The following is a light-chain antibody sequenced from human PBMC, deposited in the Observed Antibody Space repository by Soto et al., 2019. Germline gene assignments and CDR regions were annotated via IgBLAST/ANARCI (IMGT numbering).Light chain of an antibody. CDR1: QSVSSSY. CDR2: GAS. J-gene: IGKJ2*01. CDR3: QQYGSSPPYT. V-gene: IGKV3-20*01. Sequence: ETVLTQSPGPLSLSPGERATLSCRASQSVSSSYVAWYQPKPGQAPRLLIYGASSGATGIPDRFSGSGSGTDFTLTISRLEPEDFAVYYCQQYGSSPPYTFGQGTKLEIK.